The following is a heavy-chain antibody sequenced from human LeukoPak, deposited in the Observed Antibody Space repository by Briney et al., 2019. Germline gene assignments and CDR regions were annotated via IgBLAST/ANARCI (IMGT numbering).Heavy chain of an antibody. CDR3: AGNYDSWTGLNY. CDR2: IGNKVSNYAT. D-gene: IGHD3-3*01. Sequence: GRSLKLSCAASGFTFSGSAMHWVRQASGKGLEWVGHIGNKVSNYATEYAASLRGRFTISRDDSKDTAYLQVNSLKTEDTAVYYCAGNYDSWTGLNYWGQGTLVTVSS. J-gene: IGHJ4*02. V-gene: IGHV3-73*01. CDR1: GFTFSGSA.